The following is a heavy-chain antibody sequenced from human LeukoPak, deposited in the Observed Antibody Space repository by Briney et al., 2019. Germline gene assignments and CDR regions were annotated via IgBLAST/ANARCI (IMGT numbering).Heavy chain of an antibody. V-gene: IGHV1-2*02. CDR2: INPNSGGT. J-gene: IGHJ4*02. Sequence: GASVKVSCKASGYTFTGYYMHWVGQAPGQGLEWMGWINPNSGGTNYAQKFQGRVTMARDTSISTAYMELSRLRSDDTAVYYCARGLGAAAGRVFDYWGQGTLVTVSS. D-gene: IGHD6-13*01. CDR3: ARGLGAAAGRVFDY. CDR1: GYTFTGYY.